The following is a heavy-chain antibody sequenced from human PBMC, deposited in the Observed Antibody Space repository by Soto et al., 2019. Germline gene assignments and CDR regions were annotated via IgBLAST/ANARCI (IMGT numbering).Heavy chain of an antibody. CDR1: GFSLSTSGVG. J-gene: IGHJ3*01. D-gene: IGHD2-15*01. CDR2: IYWDGDK. Sequence: QITLKESGPTLVQPTQTLTLTCTFSGFSLSTSGVGVGWIRQPPGKALEWLALIYWDGDKRYTPSLESRLFICKDTAKNQVVLTMTKVDPEDPATYSCAHRVVGPGPITRAFDFWGQGTMVTVSS. CDR3: AHRVVGPGPITRAFDF. V-gene: IGHV2-5*02.